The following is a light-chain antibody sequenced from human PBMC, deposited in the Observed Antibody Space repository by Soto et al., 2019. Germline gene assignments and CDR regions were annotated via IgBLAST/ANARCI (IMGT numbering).Light chain of an antibody. CDR3: QQRSNVVT. V-gene: IGKV3-11*01. CDR1: QSVSTA. CDR2: DAS. J-gene: IGKJ4*01. Sequence: EIVLTQSPATLSLSPVERATLSCKASQSVSTALAGYQQKPGQAPRLLIYDASKRATGIPARFSGSGSGTDFTLTSNSLEPEDVAVYYCQQRSNVVTFGGGTKVEIK.